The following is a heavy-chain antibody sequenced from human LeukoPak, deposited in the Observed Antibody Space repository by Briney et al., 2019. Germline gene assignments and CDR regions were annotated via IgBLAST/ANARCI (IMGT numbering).Heavy chain of an antibody. D-gene: IGHD5-18*01. J-gene: IGHJ4*02. CDR1: GGSISSYY. CDR2: IYYSGST. CDR3: ARGGYFVPIDY. Sequence: KPSETLSPTCTVSGGSISSYYWSWIRQPPGKGLEWIGYIYYSGSTNYNPSLKSRVTISVDTSKNQFSLKLSSVTAADTAVYYCARGGYFVPIDYWGQGTLVTVSS. V-gene: IGHV4-59*01.